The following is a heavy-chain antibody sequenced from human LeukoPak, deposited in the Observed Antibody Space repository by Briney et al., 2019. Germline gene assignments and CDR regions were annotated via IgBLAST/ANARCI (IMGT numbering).Heavy chain of an antibody. J-gene: IGHJ4*02. CDR3: AKAFTPMEYFFDY. D-gene: IGHD5-18*01. Sequence: GGSLRLSCAASGFTFSTCGMHWVRQAPDKGLEWVAVIWYDGSNKYYADSVKGRFTISRDISKNTLYLQMDSVRAEDTALYYCAKAFTPMEYFFDYWGQGTPVTVSS. CDR1: GFTFSTCG. V-gene: IGHV3-33*06. CDR2: IWYDGSNK.